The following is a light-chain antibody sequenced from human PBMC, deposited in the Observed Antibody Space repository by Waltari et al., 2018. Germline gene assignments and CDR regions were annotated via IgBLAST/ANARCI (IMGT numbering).Light chain of an antibody. V-gene: IGKV3-11*01. CDR2: DAS. J-gene: IGKJ2*01. CDR1: QSVSSY. CDR3: QQRSNWPRT. Sequence: EIVLTQSQDTMSLSPGERATLSCRASQSVSSYLAWYQQKPGQAPRLLIYDASNRATGIPARFSGGGSGTDFTLTISSLEPEDFAVYYCQQRSNWPRTFGQGTKLEI.